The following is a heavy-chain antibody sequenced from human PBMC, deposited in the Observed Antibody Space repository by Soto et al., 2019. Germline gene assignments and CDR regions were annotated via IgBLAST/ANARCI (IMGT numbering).Heavy chain of an antibody. CDR2: IYYSGST. CDR1: GGSISSYY. D-gene: IGHD6-13*01. J-gene: IGHJ5*02. Sequence: SETLSLTCTVSGGSISSYYWSWIRQPPGKGLEWIGYIYYSGSTNYNPSLKSRVTISVDTSKNQFSLKLSSVTAADTAVYYCARDSSSWYGNWFDPWGQGTLVTVSS. V-gene: IGHV4-59*01. CDR3: ARDSSSWYGNWFDP.